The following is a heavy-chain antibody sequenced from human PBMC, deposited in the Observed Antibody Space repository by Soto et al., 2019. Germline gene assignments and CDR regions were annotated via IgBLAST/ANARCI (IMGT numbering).Heavy chain of an antibody. J-gene: IGHJ4*02. Sequence: SETLSLTCTVSGGSISSYYWSWIRQPPGKGLEWIGYIYYSGSTNYNPSLKSRVTISVDTSKNQFSLKLSSVTAADTAVYYCARVNRFGTVFDYWGQGTLVTVSS. D-gene: IGHD3-10*01. CDR2: IYYSGST. V-gene: IGHV4-59*01. CDR1: GGSISSYY. CDR3: ARVNRFGTVFDY.